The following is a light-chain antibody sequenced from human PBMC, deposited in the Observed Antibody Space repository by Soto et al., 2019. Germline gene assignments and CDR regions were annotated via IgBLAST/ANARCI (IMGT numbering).Light chain of an antibody. V-gene: IGLV1-51*02. J-gene: IGLJ2*01. CDR3: AAWDGNLRAVV. CDR1: SSNIGNYY. Sequence: QSVLTQPPSVSAAPGQTVTISCSGSSSNIGNYYVCWYQHLPGTAPNFLIYENDKRPSGIPDRFSGSKSGTSATLDITGLQTGDEADYYCAAWDGNLRAVVFGGVTKLTVL. CDR2: END.